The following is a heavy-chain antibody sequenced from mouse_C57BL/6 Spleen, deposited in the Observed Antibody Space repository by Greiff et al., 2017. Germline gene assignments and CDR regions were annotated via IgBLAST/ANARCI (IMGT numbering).Heavy chain of an antibody. V-gene: IGHV5-6*01. CDR3: ARHERTWFAY. J-gene: IGHJ3*01. CDR2: ISSGGSYT. CDR1: GFTFSSYG. Sequence: DVHLVESGGDLVKPGGSLKLSCAASGFTFSSYGMSWVRQTPDKRLEWVATISSGGSYTDYPDSVKGRFTISRDNAKNTLYLQMSSLKSEDTAMYYCARHERTWFAYWGQGTLVTVSA.